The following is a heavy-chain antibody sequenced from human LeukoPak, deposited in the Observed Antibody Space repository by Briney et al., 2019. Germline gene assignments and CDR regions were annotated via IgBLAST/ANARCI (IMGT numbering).Heavy chain of an antibody. CDR1: GFTFHSYA. CDR3: AKDYRIGYSDHFDY. J-gene: IGHJ4*02. V-gene: IGHV3-23*01. CDR2: IYESGQTT. Sequence: PGGSLRLSCAASGFTFHSYAMSWVRQAPEKGLEWVSGIYESGQTTHYADSVKGRFSISRDNSKNTLYLQMDSLRGEDTAIYYCAKDYRIGYSDHFDYWGQGALVTVSS. D-gene: IGHD2-21*01.